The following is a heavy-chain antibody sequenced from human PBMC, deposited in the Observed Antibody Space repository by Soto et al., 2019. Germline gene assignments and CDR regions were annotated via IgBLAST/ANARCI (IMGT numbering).Heavy chain of an antibody. CDR1: GGSISSYY. Sequence: PSETLSLTCTVSGGSISSYYWSWIRQPPGKGLEWIGYIYYSGSTNYNPSLKSRVTISVDTSKNQFSLKLSSVTAADTAVYYCASSGLPPTLFDYWGQGTLVTVSS. J-gene: IGHJ4*02. CDR3: ASSGLPPTLFDY. D-gene: IGHD1-26*01. CDR2: IYYSGST. V-gene: IGHV4-59*01.